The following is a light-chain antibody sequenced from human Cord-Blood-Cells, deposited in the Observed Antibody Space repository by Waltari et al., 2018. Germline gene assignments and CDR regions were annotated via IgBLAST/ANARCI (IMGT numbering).Light chain of an antibody. CDR2: DVS. V-gene: IGLV2-14*03. CDR3: SSYTSSSTNWV. Sequence: QSALTQPASVSGSPGQSITISCTGTSSDVGGYNYVSSYQQHPGKAPKIMIYDVSNRPSGVSDRFSGSKSGNTASLTISGPQAEDEADYYCSSYTSSSTNWVFGGGTKLTVL. J-gene: IGLJ3*02. CDR1: SSDVGGYNY.